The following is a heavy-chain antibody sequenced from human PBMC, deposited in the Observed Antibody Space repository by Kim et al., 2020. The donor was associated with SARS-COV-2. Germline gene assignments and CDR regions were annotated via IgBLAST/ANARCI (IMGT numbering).Heavy chain of an antibody. CDR1: GFTFSSYG. D-gene: IGHD3-16*01. CDR2: ISYDGSNK. CDR3: AKLRLGHSY. V-gene: IGHV3-30*18. J-gene: IGHJ4*02. Sequence: GGSLRLSCAASGFTFSSYGMNWVRQAPGKGLEWVAAISYDGSNKYYADSVKGRFTISRDNTKNTLYLQMNSLRAEDTAVYYCAKLRLGHSYWGQGTLVTVSS.